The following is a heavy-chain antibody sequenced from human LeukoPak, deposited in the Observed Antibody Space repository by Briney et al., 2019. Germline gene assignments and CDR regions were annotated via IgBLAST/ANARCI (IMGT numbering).Heavy chain of an antibody. J-gene: IGHJ3*02. CDR3: ARGGIQRDAFDI. Sequence: GGSLRLSCAASGFTFSSYSMNWVRQAPGKGLEWVSSISSSSSYIYYADSVKGRFTISRDNAKNSLYLQMNSLRAEDTAVYYCARGGIQRDAFDIWGQGTMVTVSS. D-gene: IGHD5-18*01. CDR2: ISSSSSYI. V-gene: IGHV3-21*01. CDR1: GFTFSSYS.